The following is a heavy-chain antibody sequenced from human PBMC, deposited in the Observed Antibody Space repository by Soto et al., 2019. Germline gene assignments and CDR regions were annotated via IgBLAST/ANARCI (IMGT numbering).Heavy chain of an antibody. J-gene: IGHJ6*03. V-gene: IGHV4-59*01. D-gene: IGHD3-3*01. CDR2: FYNSGNT. Sequence: TSETLSLTCAVSGGSFSSYFWMWIRQPPGKGLEGIGYFYNSGNTNYSPALRSRVTMSLDTSKNQFSLNLRSVTAADTAVYYCARGGIFNGLPYYYMDVWGRGTTVTVSS. CDR1: GGSFSSYF. CDR3: ARGGIFNGLPYYYMDV.